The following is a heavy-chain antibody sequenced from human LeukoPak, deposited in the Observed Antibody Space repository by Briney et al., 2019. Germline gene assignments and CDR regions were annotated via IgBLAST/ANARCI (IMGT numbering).Heavy chain of an antibody. CDR3: ATSGPTIAVGRAFDI. Sequence: PSETLSLTFTVSGGSINSGTYYWSWIRQPPGKGLEWIGYIYHSGTTYYNPSLKSRVTISVDRSKNQFSLRLSSVTAADTAVYYCATSGPTIAVGRAFDIWGQGTMVTVSS. V-gene: IGHV4-30-2*01. J-gene: IGHJ3*02. D-gene: IGHD6-19*01. CDR2: IYHSGTT. CDR1: GGSINSGTYY.